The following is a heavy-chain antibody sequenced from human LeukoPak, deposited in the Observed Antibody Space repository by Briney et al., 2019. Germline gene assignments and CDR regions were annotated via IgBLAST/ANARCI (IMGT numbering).Heavy chain of an antibody. Sequence: PGGSLRLSCAASGFSFSTYGMHWVRQAPGKGLEWVASIDSTSRFIEYTDSVKGRFTISRDNARSYLYLQMNTLRDEDTAVYYCARDPYYGSGPFRLFRGQGILVAVTS. J-gene: IGHJ4*02. CDR3: ARDPYYGSGPFRLF. CDR1: GFSFSTYG. D-gene: IGHD3-10*01. V-gene: IGHV3-21*06. CDR2: IDSTSRFI.